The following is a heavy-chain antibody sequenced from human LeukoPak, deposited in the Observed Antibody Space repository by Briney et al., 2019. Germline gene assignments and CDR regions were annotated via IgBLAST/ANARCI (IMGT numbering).Heavy chain of an antibody. CDR2: ITASGGNT. Sequence: TGGSLRLSCAASGFTFSSYAMGWVRQAPGKGLAWVSAITASGGNTYYADSVKGRFTISRDNSKNTLYLQVNSLRAEDTAVYYCAKGNGYSYGRYYFDYWGQGTLVTVSS. J-gene: IGHJ4*02. CDR3: AKGNGYSYGRYYFDY. V-gene: IGHV3-23*01. CDR1: GFTFSSYA. D-gene: IGHD5-18*01.